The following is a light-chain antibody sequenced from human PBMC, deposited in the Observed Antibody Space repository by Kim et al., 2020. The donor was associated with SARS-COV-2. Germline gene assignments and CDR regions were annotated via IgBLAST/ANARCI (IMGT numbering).Light chain of an antibody. CDR3: QQPTTFPLT. Sequence: DIQMTQSPSSVSASVGDRVTITCRASQDISTFLAWYQQKPGKAPKLLIYAASYLESGVPSRFSGSESGTEFTLTISSLQPEDIATYYTQQPTTFPLTYGGGTKVDIK. CDR1: QDISTF. J-gene: IGKJ4*01. V-gene: IGKV1-12*01. CDR2: AAS.